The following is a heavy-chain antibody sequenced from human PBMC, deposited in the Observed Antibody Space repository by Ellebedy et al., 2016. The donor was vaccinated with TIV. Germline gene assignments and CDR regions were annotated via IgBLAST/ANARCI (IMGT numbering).Heavy chain of an antibody. J-gene: IGHJ3*02. Sequence: SGPTLVXPTETLTLTCTVSGFSLSNPRMGVSWIRQPPGKALEWLAHIFPDDEKSYNTSLKSRLTISKDTSKSQVVLTLTNMDPVDTATYYCARTPSRDNAFDIWGQGTMVTVSS. CDR3: ARTPSRDNAFDI. CDR1: GFSLSNPRMG. CDR2: IFPDDEK. V-gene: IGHV2-26*01. D-gene: IGHD5-24*01.